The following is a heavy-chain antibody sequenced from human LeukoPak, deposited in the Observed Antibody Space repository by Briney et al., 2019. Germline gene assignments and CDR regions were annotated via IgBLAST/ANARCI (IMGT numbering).Heavy chain of an antibody. Sequence: GGSLRLSCAASGFXFSSYSINWVRQAPGKGREWVSYISSSSNTLYYADSVKGRFTISRDNAKSSLYLQVNSLRDEDTAVYYCARERSWYFDYWGQGTLVTVSS. D-gene: IGHD1-26*01. CDR3: ARERSWYFDY. V-gene: IGHV3-48*02. CDR1: GFXFSSYS. J-gene: IGHJ4*02. CDR2: ISSSSNTL.